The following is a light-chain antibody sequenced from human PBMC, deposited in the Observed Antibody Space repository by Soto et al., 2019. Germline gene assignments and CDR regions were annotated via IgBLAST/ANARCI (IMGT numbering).Light chain of an antibody. CDR3: KQCYSWYT. CDR1: QSVSSN. Sequence: EIVMTQSPATLSVSPGERATLSCRASQSVSSNLAWYQQKPGQAPRLLIYGASTRATGIPGRFSGSGSGTEFTSPIISRQSEGVAVYYCKQCYSWYTFGQGTKLEIK. J-gene: IGKJ2*01. CDR2: GAS. V-gene: IGKV3-15*01.